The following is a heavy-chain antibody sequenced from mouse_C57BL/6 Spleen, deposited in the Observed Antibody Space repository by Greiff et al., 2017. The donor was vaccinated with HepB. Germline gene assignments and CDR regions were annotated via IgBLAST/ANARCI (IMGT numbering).Heavy chain of an antibody. CDR3: ARSGYGSSYGYFDV. D-gene: IGHD1-1*01. CDR2: IDPEDGVT. J-gene: IGHJ1*03. CDR1: GFNIKDYY. Sequence: VQLQQSGAELVKPGASVKLSCTASGFNIKDYYMHWVKQRTEQGLEWIGRIDPEDGVTKYAPKFQGKATITADTSSNTAYLQLSSLTSEDTAVYYCARSGYGSSYGYFDVWGTGTTVTVSS. V-gene: IGHV14-2*01.